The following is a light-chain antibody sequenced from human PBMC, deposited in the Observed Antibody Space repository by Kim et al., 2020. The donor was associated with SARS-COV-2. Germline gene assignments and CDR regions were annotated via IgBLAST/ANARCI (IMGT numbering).Light chain of an antibody. CDR2: RND. CDR3: TAWDDSLNGLV. V-gene: IGLV1-44*01. Sequence: QSVLTQPPSASGTPGQTVTISCSGSRSNIGSHTVHWYQHLPGTAPKLLIYRNDQRPSGVPDRFSASKSGTSASLAISGLQSEDETYFYCTAWDDSLNGLVFGGGPQLTVL. J-gene: IGLJ2*01. CDR1: RSNIGSHT.